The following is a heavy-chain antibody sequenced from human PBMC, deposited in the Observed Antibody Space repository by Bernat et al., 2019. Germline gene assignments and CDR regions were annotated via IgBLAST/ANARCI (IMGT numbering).Heavy chain of an antibody. V-gene: IGHV4-31*03. CDR2: IYYSGST. CDR1: GGSISSGGYY. Sequence: QVQLQESGPGLVKPSQTLSLTCTVSGGSISSGGYYWSWIRQHPGKGLEWIGYIYYSGSTYYNPSLKSRVTISVDTSKNQFSLKLSSVTAADTAVYYCARDRYARGAPYYGMDVWGQGTTVTVSS. J-gene: IGHJ6*02. D-gene: IGHD2-2*01. CDR3: ARDRYARGAPYYGMDV.